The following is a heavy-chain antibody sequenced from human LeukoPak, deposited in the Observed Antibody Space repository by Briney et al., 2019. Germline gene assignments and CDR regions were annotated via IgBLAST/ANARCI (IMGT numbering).Heavy chain of an antibody. J-gene: IGHJ4*02. D-gene: IGHD1-26*01. V-gene: IGHV3-74*01. CDR1: GFTLNGYW. CDR2: INSDGSTT. Sequence: PGGSLGLSCAAPGFTLNGYWMHWVRQAPGKGLVWVSRINSDGSTTSYADSVKGRFTISRDNSKNTLYLQMNSLRAEDTAVYFCAKFRGIVGSFYFDSWGQGTLVTVSS. CDR3: AKFRGIVGSFYFDS.